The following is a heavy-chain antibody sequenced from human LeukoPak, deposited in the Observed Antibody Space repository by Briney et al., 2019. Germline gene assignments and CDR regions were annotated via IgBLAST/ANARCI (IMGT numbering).Heavy chain of an antibody. D-gene: IGHD6-13*01. CDR1: GFTFSSHW. V-gene: IGHV3-74*01. Sequence: GGSLRLSCAASGFTFSSHWMHWVRQAPGKGLVWVSRINGDGSSTTYADSVKGRFTVPRDNAKNTLYLQMNSLIAEDTAVYYCARVNRGSIWYIDLWGQGTLVPVSS. J-gene: IGHJ4*02. CDR3: ARVNRGSIWYIDL. CDR2: INGDGSST.